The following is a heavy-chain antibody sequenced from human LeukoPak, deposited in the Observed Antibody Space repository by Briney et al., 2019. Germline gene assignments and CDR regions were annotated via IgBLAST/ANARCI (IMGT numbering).Heavy chain of an antibody. D-gene: IGHD3-3*01. V-gene: IGHV1-8*01. CDR2: MNPNSGNA. Sequence: ASVKVSCKASGYTFTSYDINWVRQATGQGLEWMGWMNPNSGNAGYAQKFQGRVTMTRNTSISTAYMELSSLRSEDTAVYYCARVDSSSFWYYYGMDVWGQGTTVTVSS. J-gene: IGHJ6*02. CDR1: GYTFTSYD. CDR3: ARVDSSSFWYYYGMDV.